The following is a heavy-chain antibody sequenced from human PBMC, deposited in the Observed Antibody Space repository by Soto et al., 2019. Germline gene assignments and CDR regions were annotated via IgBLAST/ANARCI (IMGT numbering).Heavy chain of an antibody. CDR2: ISSSSSYI. Sequence: EVQLVESGGGLVKPGGSLRLSCAASGFTFSSYSMNWVRQAPGKGLEWVSSISSSSSYIYYADSVKGRFTISRDNAKNSLYLQMNSLRAEDTAVYYCARGMAIFGVVTPDDYWGQVTLVTVSS. CDR3: ARGMAIFGVVTPDDY. V-gene: IGHV3-21*01. J-gene: IGHJ4*02. CDR1: GFTFSSYS. D-gene: IGHD3-3*01.